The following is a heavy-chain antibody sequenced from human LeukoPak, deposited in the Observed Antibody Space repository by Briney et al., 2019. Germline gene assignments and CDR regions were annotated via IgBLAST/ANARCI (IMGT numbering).Heavy chain of an antibody. V-gene: IGHV4-39*01. Sequence: SETLSLTCTVSGGSISSSSYYWGWIRQPPGKGLEWIGSIYYSGSTYYNPSLKSRVTISVDTSKNQFSLKLSSVTAADTAVYYCARLWGFDPWGQGTLVTVPS. CDR2: IYYSGST. CDR3: ARLWGFDP. J-gene: IGHJ5*02. D-gene: IGHD7-27*01. CDR1: GGSISSSSYY.